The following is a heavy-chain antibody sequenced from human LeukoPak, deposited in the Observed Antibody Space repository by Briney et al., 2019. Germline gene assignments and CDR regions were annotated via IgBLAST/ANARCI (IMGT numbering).Heavy chain of an antibody. CDR1: GFTFSGSA. CDR2: NRSKANSYAT. V-gene: IGHV3-73*01. D-gene: IGHD3-10*01. CDR3: TMRTYYYGSGSYGDY. Sequence: GGSLRLSCAASGFTFSGSAMHWVRQASGKGLEWVGRNRSKANSYATAYAASVKGRFTISRDDSKNTAYLQMNSLKTEDTAVYYCTMRTYYYGSGSYGDYWGQGTLVTVSS. J-gene: IGHJ4*02.